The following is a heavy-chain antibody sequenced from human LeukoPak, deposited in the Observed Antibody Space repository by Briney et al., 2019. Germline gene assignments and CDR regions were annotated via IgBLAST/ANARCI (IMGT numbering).Heavy chain of an antibody. Sequence: ASVKVSCKASGYTFSSYYIHWVRQAPGQGLEWMTWMHPNSGGTNYAQKFQGRVTMTRDTSISTAYMELSSLRSEDTAVYYCARMSYYDSSGDNWFDPWGQGTLVTVSS. CDR3: ARMSYYDSSGDNWFDP. CDR1: GYTFSSYY. D-gene: IGHD3-22*01. CDR2: MHPNSGGT. V-gene: IGHV1-2*02. J-gene: IGHJ5*02.